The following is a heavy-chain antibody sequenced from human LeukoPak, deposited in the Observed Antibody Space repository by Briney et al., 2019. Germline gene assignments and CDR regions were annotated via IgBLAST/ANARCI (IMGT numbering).Heavy chain of an antibody. CDR2: GDHTGGT. CDR3: AKNGQRGFSFDP. Sequence: SETLSLTCAVYGGSFTGYYWSRIRQPPGKGLEWIGEGDHTGGTKYNPSLKSRVTISADSSKNQFSLKWYSVTAADTGLYYCAKNGQRGFSFDPWGQGTLVIVAS. CDR1: GGSFTGYY. J-gene: IGHJ5*02. D-gene: IGHD2-8*01. V-gene: IGHV4-34*01.